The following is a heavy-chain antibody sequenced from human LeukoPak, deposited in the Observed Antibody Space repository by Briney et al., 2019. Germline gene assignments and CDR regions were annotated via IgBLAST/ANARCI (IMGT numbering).Heavy chain of an antibody. Sequence: VASVKVSCKPSGYIFTNYGITWVRQAPGQGLEWLGWMNSNNGNAQYAQKVQGRLTMTTDTSTSTVHMELRSLTSDDTAVYYCARERQELRFVERWFDSWGQGTLVTVSS. CDR2: MNSNNGNA. CDR1: GYIFTNYG. V-gene: IGHV1-18*01. CDR3: ARERQELRFVERWFDS. J-gene: IGHJ5*01. D-gene: IGHD3-16*01.